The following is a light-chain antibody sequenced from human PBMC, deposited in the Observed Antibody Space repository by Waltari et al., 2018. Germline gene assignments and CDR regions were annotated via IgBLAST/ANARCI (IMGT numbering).Light chain of an antibody. V-gene: IGLV3-19*01. CDR1: SLRSYY. CDR2: GKN. CDR3: NSRDSSGNHWV. Sequence: SSELTQDPAVSVALGQTVRITCQGDSLRSYYASWYQQKPGHAPVLVIYGKNKRPSGIPDRFSGSTSGNTAPLTITGAQAEDEADYYCNSRDSSGNHWVFGGGTKLTVL. J-gene: IGLJ3*02.